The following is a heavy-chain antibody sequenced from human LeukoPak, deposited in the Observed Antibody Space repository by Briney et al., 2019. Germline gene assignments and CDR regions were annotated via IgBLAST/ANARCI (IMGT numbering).Heavy chain of an antibody. CDR2: IYTSGST. J-gene: IGHJ6*03. CDR3: AREDYYYYYMDV. Sequence: SETLSLTCTVSGGSISSGSYYWSWIRQPAGKGLEWIGRIYTSGSTNYNPSLKSRVTISVDTSKNQFSLKLSSVTAADTAVYYCAREDYYYYYMDVWGKGTTVTVSS. V-gene: IGHV4-61*02. CDR1: GGSISSGSYY.